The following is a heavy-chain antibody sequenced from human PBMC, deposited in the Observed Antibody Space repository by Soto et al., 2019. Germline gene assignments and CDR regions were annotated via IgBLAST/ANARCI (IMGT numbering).Heavy chain of an antibody. D-gene: IGHD3-3*01. CDR1: GYTFISFY. V-gene: IGHV1-46*03. CDR3: ARGLGSGDY. CDR2: INPSGGST. Sequence: QVQLVQSGAEVKGPGASVKISCKASGYTFISFYIHWVRQAPGQGLEWMGIINPSGGSTNYAQRFQGRVIVTRDTSTNTVYMELRSMRSEDTAVYYCARGLGSGDYWGQGTLVTVSS. J-gene: IGHJ4*02.